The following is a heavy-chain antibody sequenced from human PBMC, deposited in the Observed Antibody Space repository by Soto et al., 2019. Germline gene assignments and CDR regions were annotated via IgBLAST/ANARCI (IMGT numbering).Heavy chain of an antibody. J-gene: IGHJ4*02. D-gene: IGHD6-19*01. Sequence: GASVKVSCKASGYTFNGYAMHWVRQAPGQRLEWMGWINAGNGNTKYSQKFQGRVTITRDTSASTAYMELSRLSSEDTAVYYCARAVAVPADFDYWGPGTLVTVSS. V-gene: IGHV1-3*01. CDR3: ARAVAVPADFDY. CDR1: GYTFNGYA. CDR2: INAGNGNT.